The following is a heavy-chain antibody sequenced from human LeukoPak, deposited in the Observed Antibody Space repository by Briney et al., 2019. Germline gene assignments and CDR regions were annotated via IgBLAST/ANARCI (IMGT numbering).Heavy chain of an antibody. J-gene: IGHJ3*02. D-gene: IGHD3-22*01. CDR3: ARDHYYDSSGESGDAFDI. CDR2: ISSSSSYI. V-gene: IGHV3-21*01. Sequence: GGSLRLSCAASGFTFSSYSMNWVRQAPGKGLEWVSSISSSSSYIYYADSVKGRFTISRDNAKNSLYLQMNSLRAEDTAVYYCARDHYYDSSGESGDAFDIWGQGTMVTVSS. CDR1: GFTFSSYS.